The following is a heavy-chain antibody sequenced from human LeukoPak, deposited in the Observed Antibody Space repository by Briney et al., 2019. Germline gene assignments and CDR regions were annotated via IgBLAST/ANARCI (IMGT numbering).Heavy chain of an antibody. J-gene: IGHJ4*02. V-gene: IGHV3-11*01. CDR3: ARESVAGSIFDY. CDR1: GFTFSDYY. D-gene: IGHD6-19*01. CDR2: ISSSGSTI. Sequence: KAGGSLRLSCAASGFTFSDYYMSWIRQAPGKGLEWVSYISSSGSTIYYADSVKGRFTISRDNAKNSLFLQMNSLRAEDTAVYYCARESVAGSIFDYWGQGTLVTVSS.